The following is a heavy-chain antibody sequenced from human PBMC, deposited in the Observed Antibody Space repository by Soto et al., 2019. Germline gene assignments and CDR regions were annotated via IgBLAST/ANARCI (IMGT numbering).Heavy chain of an antibody. J-gene: IGHJ4*02. CDR3: AREGNRYSYGFDS. CDR1: GGAVSSGSYY. V-gene: IGHV4-61*01. CDR2: FYYTGST. Sequence: SETLSLTCTVSGGAVSSGSYYWSWIRQSPGKGLEWIGYFYYTGSTNYNPSLKSRVTISADTSKNQFSLKLRTVTAADTAVYYCAREGNRYSYGFDSWGRGILVTVSS. D-gene: IGHD5-18*01.